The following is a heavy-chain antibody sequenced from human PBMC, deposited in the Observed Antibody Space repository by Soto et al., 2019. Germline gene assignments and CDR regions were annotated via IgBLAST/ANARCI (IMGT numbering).Heavy chain of an antibody. D-gene: IGHD2-15*01. V-gene: IGHV4-59*01. CDR1: GGSISSYY. Sequence: QVQLQESGPGLVKPSETLSLTCTVSGGSISSYYWSWIRQPPGKGLEWIGYIYYSGSTNYNPSLKSRDTISVDTSKNQFSLKLSSVTAADTAVYYCARDTSNRYCSGGSCPADYYYGMDVWGQGTTVTVSS. CDR3: ARDTSNRYCSGGSCPADYYYGMDV. CDR2: IYYSGST. J-gene: IGHJ6*02.